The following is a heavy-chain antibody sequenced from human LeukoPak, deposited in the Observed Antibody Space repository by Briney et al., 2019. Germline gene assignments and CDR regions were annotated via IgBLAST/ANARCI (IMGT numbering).Heavy chain of an antibody. V-gene: IGHV3-23*01. CDR1: GFTFSSYA. Sequence: PGGSLRLSCAASGFTFSSYAMSWVRQAPGKGLEWVSAISGSGGSTYYADSVKGRFTISRDNAKNSLYLQMNSLRAEDTAVYYCARDSSTVVTPLYYYYYMDVWGKGTTVAVSS. CDR2: ISGSGGST. CDR3: ARDSSTVVTPLYYYYYMDV. D-gene: IGHD4-23*01. J-gene: IGHJ6*03.